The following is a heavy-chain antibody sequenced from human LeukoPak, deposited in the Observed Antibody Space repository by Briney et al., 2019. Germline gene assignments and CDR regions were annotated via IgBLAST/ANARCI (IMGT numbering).Heavy chain of an antibody. D-gene: IGHD1-26*01. J-gene: IGHJ6*02. CDR2: IYYSGST. Sequence: PSETLSLTCTVSGGSISSYYWSWIRQPPGKGLEWIGYIYYSGSTNYNPSLKSRVTISVDTSKNQFSLKLSSVTAADTAVYYCARDARSRGGYYYGMDVWGQGTTVTVSS. V-gene: IGHV4-59*01. CDR1: GGSISSYY. CDR3: ARDARSRGGYYYGMDV.